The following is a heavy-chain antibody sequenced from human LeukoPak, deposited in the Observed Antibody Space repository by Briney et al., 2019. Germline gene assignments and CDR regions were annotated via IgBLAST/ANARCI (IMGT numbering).Heavy chain of an antibody. CDR3: AKRGNPTVGHHYLDV. J-gene: IGHJ6*03. CDR2: ITTSGGST. V-gene: IGHV3-23*01. Sequence: GGSLRLSCAASGFTFGIYDMSWVRQAPGKGLEWASSITTSGGSTFYADSVMGRFTISRDNSRNTLYLQMNSLSAEDTAVYYCAKRGNPTVGHHYLDVWGKGTTVSVSS. CDR1: GFTFGIYD. D-gene: IGHD1-1*01.